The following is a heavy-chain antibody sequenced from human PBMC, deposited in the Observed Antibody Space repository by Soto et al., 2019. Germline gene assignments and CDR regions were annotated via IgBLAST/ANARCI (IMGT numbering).Heavy chain of an antibody. CDR3: ARDRVLLLHGSYYYYGMEV. CDR1: GFTFSNYW. J-gene: IGHJ6*02. Sequence: GGSMRLSCAASGFTFSNYWMTWVRQAPGKGLEWVSYISSSSSTIYYADSVKGRFTISRDNAKNSLYLQMNSLRDEDTAVYYCARDRVLLLHGSYYYYGMEVWGQGTTVTVSS. CDR2: ISSSSSTI. D-gene: IGHD2-15*01. V-gene: IGHV3-48*02.